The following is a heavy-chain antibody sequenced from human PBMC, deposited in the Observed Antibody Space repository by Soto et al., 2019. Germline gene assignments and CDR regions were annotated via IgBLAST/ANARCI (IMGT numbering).Heavy chain of an antibody. CDR1: GFTFSSYG. Sequence: GGSLRLSCAASGFTFSSYGMHWVRQAPGKGLEWVAVIWSDGSNKYYADSVKGRSTISRDNSKNTLYLQMNTLRAEDTAVYYCAKEFWSGPFDYWGQGTLVNVSS. CDR2: IWSDGSNK. CDR3: AKEFWSGPFDY. J-gene: IGHJ4*02. V-gene: IGHV3-33*06. D-gene: IGHD3-3*01.